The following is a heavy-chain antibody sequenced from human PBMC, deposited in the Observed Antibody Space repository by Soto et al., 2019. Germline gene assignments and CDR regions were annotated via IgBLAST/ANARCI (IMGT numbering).Heavy chain of an antibody. V-gene: IGHV3-30-3*01. CDR2: ISYDGGKK. CDR3: ARSGALWGGNEPNNWFDP. J-gene: IGHJ5*02. D-gene: IGHD1-26*01. CDR1: GFTFSSYA. Sequence: QVQLVESGGGVVQPGRSLRLSCAASGFTFSSYALHWVRQAPGKGLEWVAVISYDGGKKYYADSVKGRFTISRDNSKHTLYLQMNSLRVEDTALYSCARSGALWGGNEPNNWFDPWGQGTLVTVSS.